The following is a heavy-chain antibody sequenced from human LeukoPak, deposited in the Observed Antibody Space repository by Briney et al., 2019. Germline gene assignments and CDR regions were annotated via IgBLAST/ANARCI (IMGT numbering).Heavy chain of an antibody. V-gene: IGHV4-34*01. Sequence: PSETLSLTCAVYGGSFSGYYWSWIRQPPGKGLEWIGEINHSGSTNYNPSLKSRVTMSVDTSKNQFSLKLSSVTAADTAVYYCARERMYSSGWYVDYWGQGTLVTVSS. CDR3: ARERMYSSGWYVDY. CDR2: INHSGST. CDR1: GGSFSGYY. D-gene: IGHD6-19*01. J-gene: IGHJ4*02.